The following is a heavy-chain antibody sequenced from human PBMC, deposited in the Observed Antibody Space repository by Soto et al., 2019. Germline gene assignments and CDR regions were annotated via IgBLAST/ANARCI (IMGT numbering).Heavy chain of an antibody. CDR2: TYDRSKCDN. CDR3: ARDLTGYSYGNNWFDP. CDR1: LDSLSGHSAA. Sequence: SQTPSLTCAISLDSLSGHSAAADWIRPPPSSCVEWLERTYDRSKCDNDNAVSVKRRITINPDTSKNQISLQLNSVTPEGTAVYYCARDLTGYSYGNNWFDPWGQGTLVTVSS. V-gene: IGHV6-1*01. D-gene: IGHD5-18*01. J-gene: IGHJ5*02.